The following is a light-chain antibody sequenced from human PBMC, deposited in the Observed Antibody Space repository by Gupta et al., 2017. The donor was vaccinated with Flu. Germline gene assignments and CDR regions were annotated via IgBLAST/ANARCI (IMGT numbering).Light chain of an antibody. V-gene: IGKV1-5*03. J-gene: IGKJ5*01. CDR2: FAS. CDR1: PSISSW. CDR3: QQYSSYPIT. Sequence: PSIRSASVGDRVTITCRASPSISSWLAWYQQKPGKGPKLLIYFASTLQDGVSSRFSGSGSGTEFTLTISSLQPDDAATYYCQQYSSYPITFGQGTRLEMK.